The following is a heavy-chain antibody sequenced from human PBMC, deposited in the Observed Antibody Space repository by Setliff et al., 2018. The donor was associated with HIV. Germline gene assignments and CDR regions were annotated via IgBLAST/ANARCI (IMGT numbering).Heavy chain of an antibody. Sequence: ASVKVSCKASGYSFTSYGISWLRQAPGHGLEWMGWISAYNGNTNYSQKLPGRVTMTTDASTSTTYMELRSLRSADTAVYYCARVARITMIVVATGYFDLWGRGTLVTVSS. CDR2: ISAYNGNT. CDR1: GYSFTSYG. J-gene: IGHJ2*01. D-gene: IGHD3-22*01. CDR3: ARVARITMIVVATGYFDL. V-gene: IGHV1-18*01.